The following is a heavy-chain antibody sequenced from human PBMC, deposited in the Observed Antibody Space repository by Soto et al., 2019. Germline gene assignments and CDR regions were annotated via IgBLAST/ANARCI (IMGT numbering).Heavy chain of an antibody. V-gene: IGHV3-23*01. CDR2: ISGSGDRT. J-gene: IGHJ3*01. D-gene: IGHD1-26*01. CDR3: TWSLVTRDAFDE. CDR1: VFTFSTSV. Sequence: GGSLRLSCAASVFTFSTSVMSWVRQAPGKGLQWVSSISGSGDRTYYADSVKGRFTVSRDNSKNTLYLDMNTVTADDTALYYCTWSLVTRDAFDEWGQGTMVTVSS.